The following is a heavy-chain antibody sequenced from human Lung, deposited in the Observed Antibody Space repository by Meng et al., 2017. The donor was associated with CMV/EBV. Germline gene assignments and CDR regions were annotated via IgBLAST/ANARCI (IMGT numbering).Heavy chain of an antibody. CDR3: ARTGDIVGRPLDY. D-gene: IGHD6-6*01. CDR2: IFSNDEK. CDR1: GFSLSNARMG. J-gene: IGHJ4*02. Sequence: SGXXLVXPTQTLTLTCTVSGFSLSNARMGVSWIRQPPGKALEWLADIFSNDEKSYKTSLRSRLTISKDTSNSQVVLTMTTMDPVDTGTYYCARTGDIVGRPLDYWXQGSLVTVS. V-gene: IGHV2-26*01.